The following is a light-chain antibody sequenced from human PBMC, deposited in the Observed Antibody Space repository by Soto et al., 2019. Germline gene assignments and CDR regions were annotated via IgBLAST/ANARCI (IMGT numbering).Light chain of an antibody. J-gene: IGKJ1*01. V-gene: IGKV1-5*01. CDR3: QQYHTYSRT. CDR2: DAS. CDR1: HNVIMW. Sequence: DIQMTQSPSTLSASVGDRVTVTCRASHNVIMWLAWYQQKPGKAPKLLIYDASSLQSGVPSGFTGRGSGTEFTLYISSLQPDDFATYYCQQYHTYSRTFGQGTKVDIK.